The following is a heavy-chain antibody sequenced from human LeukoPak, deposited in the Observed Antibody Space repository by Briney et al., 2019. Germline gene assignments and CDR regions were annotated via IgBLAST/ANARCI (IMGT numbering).Heavy chain of an antibody. V-gene: IGHV1-18*01. D-gene: IGHD3-16*02. Sequence: ASVKVSCTASGYTFTSYGISWVRQAPGQGLEWMGWISAYNGNTNYAQKLQGRVTMTTDTSTSTAYMELRSLRSDDTAVYYCARDYDYVWGSYRYPIDYWGQGTLVTVSS. J-gene: IGHJ4*02. CDR2: ISAYNGNT. CDR1: GYTFTSYG. CDR3: ARDYDYVWGSYRYPIDY.